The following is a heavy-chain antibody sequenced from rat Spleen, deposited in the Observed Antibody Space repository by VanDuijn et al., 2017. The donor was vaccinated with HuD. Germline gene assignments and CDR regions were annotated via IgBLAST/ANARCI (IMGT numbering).Heavy chain of an antibody. V-gene: IGHV3-1*01. D-gene: IGHD1-12*03. CDR2: ISYSGST. CDR3: ARFITMMVIRD. J-gene: IGHJ2*01. CDR1: GYSITSNY. Sequence: EVQLQESGPGLVKPSQSLSLTCSVTGYSITSNYWGWIRKFPGNKMEWIGHISYSGSTSYNPSLKSRISITRDTSKNQFFLQLNSLTTEDTATYYCARFITMMVIRDWGQGVMVTVSS.